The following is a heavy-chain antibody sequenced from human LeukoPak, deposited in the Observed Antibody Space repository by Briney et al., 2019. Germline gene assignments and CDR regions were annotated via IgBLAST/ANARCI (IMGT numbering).Heavy chain of an antibody. CDR1: GGSISSYY. Sequence: SETLSLTCTVAGGSISSYYWSWIRQPPGKGLEWSGYIYYSGSTNYNPSLTRRVTISVATSKNQFSLKLSSVTAADTAVYYCAREGGYCSSTRCYGQFDYWGQGTLVTVSS. V-gene: IGHV4-59*01. D-gene: IGHD2-2*01. CDR3: AREGGYCSSTRCYGQFDY. J-gene: IGHJ4*02. CDR2: IYYSGST.